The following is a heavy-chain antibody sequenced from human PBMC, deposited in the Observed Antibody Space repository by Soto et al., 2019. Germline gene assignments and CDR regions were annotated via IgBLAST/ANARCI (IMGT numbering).Heavy chain of an antibody. Sequence: GGTLRLSCAASGTTLRSYSRNWVLQATNTGLWRVPYISSSSSTIYYADAVKGRFTTSRDNAKNSLYLQMNSLRDEDTAVYYCARVLSPLMATIPLDYWGQGTLVTVSS. J-gene: IGHJ4*02. D-gene: IGHD5-12*01. CDR1: GTTLRSYS. V-gene: IGHV3-48*02. CDR3: ARVLSPLMATIPLDY. CDR2: ISSSSSTI.